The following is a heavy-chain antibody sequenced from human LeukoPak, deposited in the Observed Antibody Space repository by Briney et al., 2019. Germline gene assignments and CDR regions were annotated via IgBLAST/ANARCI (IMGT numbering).Heavy chain of an antibody. Sequence: GGSLRLSCAASGFTVSSNYMSWVRQAPGKGLEWVSVIYSGGSTYYADSVKGRFTISRDNSKNTLYLQMNSLRAEDTAVYYCARKDGSSWYGAFDIWGQGTMVTVSS. CDR1: GFTVSSNY. CDR2: IYSGGST. J-gene: IGHJ3*02. CDR3: ARKDGSSWYGAFDI. V-gene: IGHV3-53*05. D-gene: IGHD6-13*01.